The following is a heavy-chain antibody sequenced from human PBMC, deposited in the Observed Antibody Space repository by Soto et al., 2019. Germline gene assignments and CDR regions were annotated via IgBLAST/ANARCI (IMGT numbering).Heavy chain of an antibody. CDR2: LDGSGGIT. J-gene: IGHJ5*02. CDR1: GFTFGTTD. Sequence: QLLQSGGGLVQPGGSLTLSCAASGFTFGTTDMSWVRQAPGEGLEGVSTLDGSGGITYYADSVKGRFTISRDNSRNTVYRQMKSLRGDNTALYYCVKNSGWFNTLGQGALVTVSS. D-gene: IGHD3-10*01. V-gene: IGHV3-23*01. CDR3: VKNSGWFNT.